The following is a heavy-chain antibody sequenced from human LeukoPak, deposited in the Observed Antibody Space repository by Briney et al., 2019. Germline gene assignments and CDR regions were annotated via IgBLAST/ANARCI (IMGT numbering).Heavy chain of an antibody. CDR2: IYSGGNT. Sequence: GGSLRLSCAASGFTVSSNYMSWVRQAPGKGLEWVSVIYSGGNTYYADSVKGRFTISRDNSKNTLYLQMNSLRAEDTAVYYCARAKWGSDFDYWGQGTLATVSS. CDR1: GFTVSSNY. CDR3: ARAKWGSDFDY. J-gene: IGHJ4*02. D-gene: IGHD1-26*01. V-gene: IGHV3-66*02.